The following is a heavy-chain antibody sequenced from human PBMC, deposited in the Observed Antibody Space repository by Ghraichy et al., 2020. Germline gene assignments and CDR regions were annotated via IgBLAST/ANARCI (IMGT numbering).Heavy chain of an antibody. J-gene: IGHJ6*02. V-gene: IGHV4-4*07. Sequence: SETLSLTCTVSGGSISSYYWSWIRQPAGKGLEWIGRIYTSGSTNYNPSLKSRVTMSVDTSKNQFSLKLSSVTAADTAVYYCARDLPVTESDYYYYYGMDVWGQGTTVTVSS. CDR3: ARDLPVTESDYYYYYGMDV. D-gene: IGHD1-14*01. CDR1: GGSISSYY. CDR2: IYTSGST.